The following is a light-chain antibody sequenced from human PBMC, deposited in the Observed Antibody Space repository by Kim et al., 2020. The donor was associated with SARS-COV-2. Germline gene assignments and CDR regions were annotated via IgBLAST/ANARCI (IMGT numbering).Light chain of an antibody. Sequence: EIVLTQSPATLSLSPGERTTLSCRASQSVSSYLAWYQQKPGQAPRLLIYDVSNRATGIPARFSGSGSGTDFTLTISSLEPEDSAVYYCQQRISWPLTFGGGTNVDIK. V-gene: IGKV3-11*01. J-gene: IGKJ4*02. CDR3: QQRISWPLT. CDR1: QSVSSY. CDR2: DVS.